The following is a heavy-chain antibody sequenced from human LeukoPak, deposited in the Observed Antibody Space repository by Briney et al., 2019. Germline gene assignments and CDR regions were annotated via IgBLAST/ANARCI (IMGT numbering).Heavy chain of an antibody. V-gene: IGHV4-34*01. CDR3: ARRVVAARRGYFDS. Sequence: SETLSLTCAVYGGSFSGYYWSWIRQPPGKGLEWIGEINHSGSTNYNPSLKSRVTISVDTSKNQFSLKLSSVTAADTAVYYCARRVVAARRGYFDSWGQGTLVTVSS. D-gene: IGHD2-15*01. CDR2: INHSGST. CDR1: GGSFSGYY. J-gene: IGHJ4*02.